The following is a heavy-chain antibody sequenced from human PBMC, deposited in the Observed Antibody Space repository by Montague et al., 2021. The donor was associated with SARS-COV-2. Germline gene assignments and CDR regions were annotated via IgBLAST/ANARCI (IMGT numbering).Heavy chain of an antibody. Sequence: SETLSLTCTVSGDSISSSSYNWSWIRQPPGRGLEWIGYIYYSGSTDYSPSLKSRVTISLDTSKNQFSLKVTSVTAADTAVYYCARGGGYYNYGLDVWGPGNTVTVSS. CDR3: ARGGGYYNYGLDV. CDR1: GDSISSSSYN. CDR2: IYYSGST. J-gene: IGHJ6*02. D-gene: IGHD3-22*01. V-gene: IGHV4-61*01.